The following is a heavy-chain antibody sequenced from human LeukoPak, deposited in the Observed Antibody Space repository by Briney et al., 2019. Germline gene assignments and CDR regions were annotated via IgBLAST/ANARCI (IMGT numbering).Heavy chain of an antibody. Sequence: PGGSLRLSCAASGFSVNNLYMSWVRQAPGRGLEWVSVIYSGGSTYYADSVKGRFTISRDNSKNTLFLQMNSLRAGDTAVYYCARGTVTMVDYWGQGTLVTVSS. J-gene: IGHJ4*02. CDR2: IYSGGST. CDR1: GFSVNNLY. CDR3: ARGTVTMVDY. D-gene: IGHD3-10*01. V-gene: IGHV3-66*01.